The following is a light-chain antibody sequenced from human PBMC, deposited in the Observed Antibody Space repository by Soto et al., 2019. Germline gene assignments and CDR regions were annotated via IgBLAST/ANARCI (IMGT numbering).Light chain of an antibody. J-gene: IGLJ2*01. CDR3: TAWDAGLNGQV. Sequence: QSVLIQPPSASGTPGQTATISCSGSSSNIGTHTVTWYQHVPGTAPKLLIFSHNQRPSGVPDRFSGSQSGTSASLAISGLQSDDEADYYSTAWDAGLNGQVFGGGTKLTVL. V-gene: IGLV1-44*01. CDR2: SHN. CDR1: SSNIGTHT.